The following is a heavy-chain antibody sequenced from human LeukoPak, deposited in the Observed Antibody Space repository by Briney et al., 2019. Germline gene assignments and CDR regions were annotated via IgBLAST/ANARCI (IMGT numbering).Heavy chain of an antibody. CDR2: IKQGGSEK. J-gene: IGHJ1*01. V-gene: IGHV3-7*01. CDR1: GFTFSSYW. D-gene: IGHD4-17*01. CDR3: ARLPNDYGDYKYFQH. Sequence: GGSLRLSCAASGFTFSSYWMSWVRQAPGKGLEWVANIKQGGSEKYYVDSVKGRFTISRDNVKNSLYLQMNSLRAEDTAVYYCARLPNDYGDYKYFQHWGQGTLVTVSS.